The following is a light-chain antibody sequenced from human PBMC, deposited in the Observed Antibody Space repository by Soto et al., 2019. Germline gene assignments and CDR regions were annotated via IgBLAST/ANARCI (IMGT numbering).Light chain of an antibody. Sequence: EIVLTQSPGTLSLSPGERATLSCRASQTVRNNYLAWYQQKPGQAPRLLIYGASSRANGIPDRFSGSGSATDFTLTISRLEPEDFAVYYCQQFWTFGQGTKVDIK. CDR3: QQFWT. V-gene: IGKV3-20*01. CDR1: QTVRNNY. J-gene: IGKJ1*01. CDR2: GAS.